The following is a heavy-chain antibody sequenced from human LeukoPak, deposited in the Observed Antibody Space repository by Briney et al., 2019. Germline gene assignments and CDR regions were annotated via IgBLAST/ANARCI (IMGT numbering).Heavy chain of an antibody. CDR3: AKDFRDGYNHPSYYFDS. D-gene: IGHD5-24*01. V-gene: IGHV3-23*01. CDR1: GFTFSSYA. CDR2: ISGSGGST. J-gene: IGHJ4*02. Sequence: GGSLRLSCAASGFTFSSYAMGWVRQAPGKGLEWVSAISGSGGSTYYADSVQGRFTVARDNSKNTMYLQMNSLRAEDTAVYYCAKDFRDGYNHPSYYFDSWGQGTLVTVSS.